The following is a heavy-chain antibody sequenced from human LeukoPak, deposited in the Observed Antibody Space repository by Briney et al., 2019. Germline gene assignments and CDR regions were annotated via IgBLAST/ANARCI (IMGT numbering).Heavy chain of an antibody. Sequence: GGSLRLSCAASGVTVSSNYMSWVRQAPGKGLEWVSVIYSGGSTYYVDSVKGRFTISRDNSKNTLYLQMNSLRAEDTAVYYCARAGIVGATNGYYYYGMDVWGQGTTVTVSS. CDR1: GVTVSSNY. CDR2: IYSGGST. D-gene: IGHD1-26*01. V-gene: IGHV3-53*01. CDR3: ARAGIVGATNGYYYYGMDV. J-gene: IGHJ6*02.